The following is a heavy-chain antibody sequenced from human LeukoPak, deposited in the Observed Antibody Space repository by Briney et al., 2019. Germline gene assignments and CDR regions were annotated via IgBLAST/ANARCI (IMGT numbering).Heavy chain of an antibody. CDR1: GFTVGSNY. CDR3: AKDLYGGKRGAPFDY. J-gene: IGHJ4*02. D-gene: IGHD4-23*01. V-gene: IGHV3-23*01. CDR2: ISGSGGST. Sequence: RTGGSLRLSCAASGFTVGSNYMSWVRQAPGKGLEWVSAISGSGGSTYYADSVKGRFTISRDNSKNTLYLQMNSLRAEDTAVYYCAKDLYGGKRGAPFDYWGQGTLVTVSS.